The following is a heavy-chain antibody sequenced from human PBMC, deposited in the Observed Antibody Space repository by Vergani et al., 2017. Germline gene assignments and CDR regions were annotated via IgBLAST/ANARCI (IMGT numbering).Heavy chain of an antibody. Sequence: VQLVESGGGLVKPGGSLRLSCAASGFTFSDFSMSWVRQAPGKGLEWVAFIGSSGPYINYADSVKGRFIISRDNTNKSLFLQLRSLRAEDAAVYYCASDCTSGGCPVNYGMDVWGQGATVTVSS. D-gene: IGHD2-8*01. CDR1: GFTFSDFS. J-gene: IGHJ6*02. CDR3: ASDCTSGGCPVNYGMDV. CDR2: IGSSGPYI. V-gene: IGHV3-21*01.